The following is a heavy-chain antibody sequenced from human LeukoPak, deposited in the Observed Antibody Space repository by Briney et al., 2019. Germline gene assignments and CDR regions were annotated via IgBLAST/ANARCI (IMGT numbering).Heavy chain of an antibody. J-gene: IGHJ4*02. CDR1: GGSFSGYY. D-gene: IGHD3-3*01. CDR3: ARVQGRYYDLWSGYCDY. CDR2: INHSGST. Sequence: PSETLSLTCAVYGGSFSGYYWSWIRQPPGKGLEWIGEINHSGSTNYNPSLKSRVTISVDTSKNQFSLKLSSVTAADTAVYYCARVQGRYYDLWSGYCDYWGQGTLVTVSS. V-gene: IGHV4-34*01.